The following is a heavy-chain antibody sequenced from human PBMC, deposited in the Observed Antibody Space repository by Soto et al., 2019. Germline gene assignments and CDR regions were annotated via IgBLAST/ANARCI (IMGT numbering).Heavy chain of an antibody. J-gene: IGHJ4*02. V-gene: IGHV3-33*01. Sequence: QVQLVESGGGVVQPGRSLRLSCAASGFTFSSHGVHWVRQAPGKGLEWVAVIWYDGSNKDYADSVKGRFTISRDNSKNTLYLQMNSLRVEDTAVYYCARDTYYHDSRSGKFDYWGQGTLVTVSS. D-gene: IGHD3-22*01. CDR1: GFTFSSHG. CDR2: IWYDGSNK. CDR3: ARDTYYHDSRSGKFDY.